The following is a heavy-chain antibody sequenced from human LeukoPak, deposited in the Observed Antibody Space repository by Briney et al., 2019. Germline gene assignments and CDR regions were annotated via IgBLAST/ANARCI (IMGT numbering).Heavy chain of an antibody. CDR1: GFTFSSYS. Sequence: GGSLRLSCAASGFTFSSYSMNWVRQAPGKGLEWVSSISSSSSYIYYADSVKGRFTISRDNSKNTLYLQMNSLRAEDTAVYYCAGQDYGDYPLDYWGQGTLVTVSS. CDR2: ISSSSSYI. V-gene: IGHV3-21*04. D-gene: IGHD4-17*01. J-gene: IGHJ4*02. CDR3: AGQDYGDYPLDY.